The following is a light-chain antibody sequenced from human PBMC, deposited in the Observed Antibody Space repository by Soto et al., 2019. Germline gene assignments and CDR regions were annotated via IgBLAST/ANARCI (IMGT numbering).Light chain of an antibody. CDR2: DVT. Sequence: QSALTQPVSVSGSPGQSITISCTGTSSDVGDNNYVSWYQQHPGKAPKLMIYDVTHRPSGISNRFSGSKSGNTASLTISGLQAEDEADYYCSSYTSSSTLYVFGTGTKVTVL. CDR3: SSYTSSSTLYV. V-gene: IGLV2-14*01. CDR1: SSDVGDNNY. J-gene: IGLJ1*01.